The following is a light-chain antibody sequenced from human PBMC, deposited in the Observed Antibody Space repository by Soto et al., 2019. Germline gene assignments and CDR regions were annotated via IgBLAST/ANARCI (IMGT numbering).Light chain of an antibody. V-gene: IGLV2-23*01. J-gene: IGLJ1*01. CDR2: EGS. Sequence: QSVLTQPASASGSLGQSITISCTGTSSNVGAYNFVSWYQQHPGKAPKVIVYEGSKRPSGVSDRFSGSTSGSTASLTISGLQAEDEAEYYCCSFVGATTYVFGSGTKVTVL. CDR1: SSNVGAYNF. CDR3: CSFVGATTYV.